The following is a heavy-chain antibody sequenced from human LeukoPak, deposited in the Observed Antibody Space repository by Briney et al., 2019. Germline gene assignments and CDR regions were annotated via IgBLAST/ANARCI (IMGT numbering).Heavy chain of an antibody. V-gene: IGHV1-69*13. D-gene: IGHD3-22*01. CDR2: IIPIFGTA. CDR1: GGTFSSYA. J-gene: IGHJ4*02. CDR3: ARVGYYYDSNGYYLAY. Sequence: ASVKVSCKASGGTFSSYAISWVRQAPGQGLEWMGGIIPIFGTANYAQKFQGRVTITADESTSTAYMELSSLRSEDTAVYYCARVGYYYDSNGYYLAYWGQGTLVTVSS.